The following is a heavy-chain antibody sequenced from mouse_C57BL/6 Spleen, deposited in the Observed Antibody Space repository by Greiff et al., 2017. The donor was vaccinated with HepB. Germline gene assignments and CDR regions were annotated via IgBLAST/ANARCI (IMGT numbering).Heavy chain of an antibody. Sequence: VQLQQSGAELVRPGASVTLSCKASGYTFTDYEMHWVKQTPVHGLEWIGAIDPETGGTAYNQKFKGKAILTADKSSSTAYMELRSLTSEDSAVYFWTRLYDGYYYFDYWGQGTTLPVSS. J-gene: IGHJ2*01. D-gene: IGHD2-3*01. CDR3: TRLYDGYYYFDY. CDR2: IDPETGGT. V-gene: IGHV1-15*01. CDR1: GYTFTDYE.